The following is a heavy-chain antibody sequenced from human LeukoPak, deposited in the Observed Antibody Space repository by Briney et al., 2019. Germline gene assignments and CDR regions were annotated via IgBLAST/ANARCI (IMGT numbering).Heavy chain of an antibody. CDR1: LGSASSSSYY. CDR3: ARGQWLVPLHF. Sequence: PSGTLSLTPTVSLGSASSSSYYCGWIRHPPGEGLEWVGSIFYSETTYYSPSLKSRITITVDTSTNQFSLKLSSVTAADTALYFCARGQWLVPLHFWGQGILVTVSS. D-gene: IGHD6-19*01. J-gene: IGHJ4*02. CDR2: IFYSETT. V-gene: IGHV4-39*01.